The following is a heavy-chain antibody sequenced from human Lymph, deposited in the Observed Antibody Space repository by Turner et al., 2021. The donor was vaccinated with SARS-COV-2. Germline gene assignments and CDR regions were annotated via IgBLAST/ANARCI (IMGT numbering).Heavy chain of an antibody. CDR2: IYYSGSP. CDR1: GGSISSYY. CDR3: ARGFDY. V-gene: IGHV4-59*01. Sequence: QVQLQESGPGLVKPSETLYLTCTGSGGSISSYYWSCIRQPPGKGLEWIGYIYYSGSPNYNPSLKSRVTISVDTSKNQFSLQLSSVTAADTAVYYCARGFDYWGQGTLVTVPS. J-gene: IGHJ4*02.